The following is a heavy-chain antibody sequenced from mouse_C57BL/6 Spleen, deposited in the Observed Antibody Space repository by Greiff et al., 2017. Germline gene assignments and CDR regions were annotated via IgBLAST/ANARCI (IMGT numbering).Heavy chain of an antibody. CDR3: VRLRDYAMDH. Sequence: EVKLVVSGGGLVQPKGSLTLPCAAPGFSFHTYAMNWVRQAPGKGLEWVARIRSKSNNYATYYADSVKDRFTISRDDSESMLYLQMNNLKTVDTAMYYCVRLRDYAMDHCGQGTSVTVSS. V-gene: IGHV10-1*01. CDR2: IRSKSNNYAT. CDR1: GFSFHTYA. J-gene: IGHJ4*01.